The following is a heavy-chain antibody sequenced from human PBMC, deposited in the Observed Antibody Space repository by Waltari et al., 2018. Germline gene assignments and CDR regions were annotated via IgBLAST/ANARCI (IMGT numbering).Heavy chain of an antibody. CDR3: AGLTSRIAAAVGY. J-gene: IGHJ4*02. CDR2: IYYSGST. Sequence: QLQLQESGPGLVKPSEPLSLTCTVSGGFISSSSYYWGWIRQPPGKGLEWIGGIYYSGSTYYHPSLKNRGAISVDTSKNQFSLQLSSVTAADAAVYYCAGLTSRIAAAVGYWGQGTLVTVSS. D-gene: IGHD6-13*01. CDR1: GGFISSSSYY. V-gene: IGHV4-39*07.